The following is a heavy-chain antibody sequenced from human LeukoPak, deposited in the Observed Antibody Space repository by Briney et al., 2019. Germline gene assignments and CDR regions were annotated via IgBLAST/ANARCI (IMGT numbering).Heavy chain of an antibody. D-gene: IGHD6-19*01. CDR3: ARDSSGWSRGWFDP. J-gene: IGHJ5*02. CDR1: GGSISYYY. CDR2: IYYSGST. Sequence: SETLSLTCTVPGGSISYYYWSWIRQPPGKGLEWIGYIYYSGSTNYNPSLKSRVTISVDTSKNQFSLKLTSVTAADTAVYYCARDSSGWSRGWFDPWGQGTLVTVSS. V-gene: IGHV4-59*01.